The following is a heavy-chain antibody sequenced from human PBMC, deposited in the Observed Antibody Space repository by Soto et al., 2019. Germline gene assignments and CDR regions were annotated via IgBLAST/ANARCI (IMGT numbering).Heavy chain of an antibody. CDR3: ARDDTTGLLEF. Sequence: WTWIRQSPGKVLEWIGYVYHTGRTEYNPSLESRVTISIDMSKKQFSLQLTSVTAADTAVYFCARDDTTGLLEFWGQGTLVTVSS. CDR2: VYHTGRT. V-gene: IGHV4-59*01. J-gene: IGHJ4*02.